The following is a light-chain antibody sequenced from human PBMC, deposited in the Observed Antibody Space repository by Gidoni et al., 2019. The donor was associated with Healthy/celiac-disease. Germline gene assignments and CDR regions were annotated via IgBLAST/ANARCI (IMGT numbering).Light chain of an antibody. Sequence: DIQMTQSPSSLSASVGDRVTITCRVSQSISSYLNWYQQKPGKAPKLLIYAASSLQSGVPSRFSGSGSGTDFTHTISSLQREDFATYYCQQSYSTPWTFGQGTKVEIK. CDR2: AAS. CDR3: QQSYSTPWT. J-gene: IGKJ1*01. V-gene: IGKV1-39*01. CDR1: QSISSY.